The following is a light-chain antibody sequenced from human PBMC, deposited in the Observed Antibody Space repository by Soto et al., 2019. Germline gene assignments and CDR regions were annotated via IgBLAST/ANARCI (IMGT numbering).Light chain of an antibody. Sequence: DIQMTQSPSSLFASVGDRVTVTCRASQSINIYLNWYQQKPGKAPTLLIYGASSLQSGVPSRFSGGGSRTDFTLTISALQAEDFSTYYFYQSYRIPYNFGQGTKLEI. CDR1: QSINIY. CDR3: YQSYRIPYN. J-gene: IGKJ2*01. V-gene: IGKV1-39*01. CDR2: GAS.